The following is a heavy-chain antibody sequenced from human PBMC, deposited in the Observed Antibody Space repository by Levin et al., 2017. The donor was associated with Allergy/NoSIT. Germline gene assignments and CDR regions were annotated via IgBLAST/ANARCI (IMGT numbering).Heavy chain of an antibody. CDR2: ISYDGSNK. D-gene: IGHD4-17*01. CDR3: ARGDYEGDFDY. V-gene: IGHV3-30-3*01. Sequence: GESLKISCAASGFTFSSYAMHWVRQAPGKGLEWVAVISYDGSNKYYADSVKGRFTISRDNSQNTLYLQMNSLRAADTAVYYCARGDYEGDFDYWGQGTLVTVSS. J-gene: IGHJ4*02. CDR1: GFTFSSYA.